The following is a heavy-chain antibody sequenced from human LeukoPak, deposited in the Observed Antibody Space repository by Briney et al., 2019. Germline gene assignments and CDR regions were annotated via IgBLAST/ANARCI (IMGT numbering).Heavy chain of an antibody. Sequence: ASVKVSCKASGYTFTGYYMHWVRQAPGQGLEWMGWINPNSGGTNYAQKFQGRVTMTRDTSISTAYMELSRLRSDDTAVYYCARDNMGLQDAFDIWGQGTMVTVSS. CDR1: GYTFTGYY. CDR3: ARDNMGLQDAFDI. J-gene: IGHJ3*02. V-gene: IGHV1-2*02. CDR2: INPNSGGT. D-gene: IGHD1-26*01.